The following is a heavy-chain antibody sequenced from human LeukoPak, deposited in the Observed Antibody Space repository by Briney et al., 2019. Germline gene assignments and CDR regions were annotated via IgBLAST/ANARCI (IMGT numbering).Heavy chain of an antibody. D-gene: IGHD3-9*01. CDR2: IIPIFGTA. V-gene: IGHV1-69*13. J-gene: IGHJ5*02. Sequence: SVKVSCKASGGTFSSYAISWVRQAPGQGLEWMGGIIPIFGTANYAQKFQGRVTITADESTSTAYMELSSLRSEDTAVYYCARGAPGGDILTGWFDPWGQGTLVTISS. CDR1: GGTFSSYA. CDR3: ARGAPGGDILTGWFDP.